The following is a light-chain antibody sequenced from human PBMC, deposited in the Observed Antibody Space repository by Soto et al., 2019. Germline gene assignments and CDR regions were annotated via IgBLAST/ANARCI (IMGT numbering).Light chain of an antibody. J-gene: IGLJ2*01. V-gene: IGLV3-21*04. CDR2: YDS. Sequence: SYELTQPPSVSVAPGKTARITCGGNNIGSKSVHWYQQKPGQAPVLVIYYDSDRPSGIPERFSGSNSGNTATLTISRVEAGDGADYYCQVWDSSSDVVFGKGTKVTVL. CDR3: QVWDSSSDVV. CDR1: NIGSKS.